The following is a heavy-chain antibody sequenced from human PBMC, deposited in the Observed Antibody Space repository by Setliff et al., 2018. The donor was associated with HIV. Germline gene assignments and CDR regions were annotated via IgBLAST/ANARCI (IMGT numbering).Heavy chain of an antibody. CDR1: GFAFSNYE. J-gene: IGHJ4*02. V-gene: IGHV3-48*03. CDR2: ISSSGTTL. CDR3: AREGIAAAGSYSYGFGQIDY. Sequence: PGGSLRLSCAASGFAFSNYEMNWVRQAPGKGLEWVAYISSSGTTLYYADSVKGRFTISRDNAKNSLYLQMNSLRAEDTAVYYCAREGIAAAGSYSYGFGQIDYWGQGTLVTVSS. D-gene: IGHD6-13*01.